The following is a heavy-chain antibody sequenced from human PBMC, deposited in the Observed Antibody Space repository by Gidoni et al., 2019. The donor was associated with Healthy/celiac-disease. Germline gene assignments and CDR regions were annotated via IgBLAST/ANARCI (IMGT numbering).Heavy chain of an antibody. Sequence: EVQLVESGGGLVKPGGSLRLSWSASGFTLSSSSMNWVRQAPGKGLEWVSSISSSSSYIYYADSVKGRFTISRDNAKNSLYLQMNSLRAEDTPVYYCARDVATAFDYWGQGTLVTVSS. CDR1: GFTLSSSS. V-gene: IGHV3-21*01. D-gene: IGHD4-17*01. CDR3: ARDVATAFDY. CDR2: ISSSSSYI. J-gene: IGHJ4*02.